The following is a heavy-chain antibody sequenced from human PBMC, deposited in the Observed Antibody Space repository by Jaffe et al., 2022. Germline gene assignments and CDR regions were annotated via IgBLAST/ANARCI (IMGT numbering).Heavy chain of an antibody. CDR1: GGSISSYY. CDR2: IYYSGST. D-gene: IGHD3-10*01. CDR3: ARGWGTMVRGAFDY. J-gene: IGHJ4*02. Sequence: QVQLQESGPGLVKPSETLSLTCTVSGGSISSYYWSWIRQPPGKGLEWIGYIYYSGSTNYNPSLKSRVTISVDTSKNQFSLKLSSVTAADTAVYYCARGWGTMVRGAFDYWGQGTLVTVSS. V-gene: IGHV4-59*01.